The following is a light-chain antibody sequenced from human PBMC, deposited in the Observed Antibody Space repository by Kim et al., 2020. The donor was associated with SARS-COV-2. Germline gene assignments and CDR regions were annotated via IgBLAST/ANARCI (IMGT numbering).Light chain of an antibody. CDR1: QSVKFNN. Sequence: EIVLTQSPGTLSLSPGERVTLSCRATQSVKFNNLAWYHQKAGQAPRLIIYGASSRATGVPDRFSGSGSGTTFTLTISRLEPEDFAVYYCQQYGTSPITFGQGTRLEIK. CDR3: QQYGTSPIT. J-gene: IGKJ5*01. V-gene: IGKV3-20*01. CDR2: GAS.